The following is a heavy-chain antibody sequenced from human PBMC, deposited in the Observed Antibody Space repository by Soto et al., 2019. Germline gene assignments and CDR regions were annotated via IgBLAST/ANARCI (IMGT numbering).Heavy chain of an antibody. V-gene: IGHV3-21*01. J-gene: IGHJ6*02. CDR3: ARDHGSHPCSSTSGWGGMDV. Sequence: EVQLVESGGGLVKPGGSLRLSCAASGFTFSSYSMNWVRQAPGKGLEWVSSISSSSSYIYYADSVQGRFTISRDNAKNSLYLQMNSLRAEDTAVYYCARDHGSHPCSSTSGWGGMDVWGQGTTVTVSS. CDR1: GFTFSSYS. D-gene: IGHD2-2*01. CDR2: ISSSSSYI.